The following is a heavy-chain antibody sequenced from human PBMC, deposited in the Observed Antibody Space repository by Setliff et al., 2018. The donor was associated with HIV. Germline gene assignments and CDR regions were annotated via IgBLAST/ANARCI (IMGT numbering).Heavy chain of an antibody. Sequence: ASVKVSCKASEYIFANYAMNWVRQAPGQSLEWMGWINAGNGNTKYSQKFQGRVTITRDTSASTAYIEVNSLTSDDTAVYFCARGLRQLERSNYFDYWGQGTLVTVSS. CDR2: INAGNGNT. D-gene: IGHD1-1*01. V-gene: IGHV1-3*01. CDR3: ARGLRQLERSNYFDY. CDR1: EYIFANYA. J-gene: IGHJ4*02.